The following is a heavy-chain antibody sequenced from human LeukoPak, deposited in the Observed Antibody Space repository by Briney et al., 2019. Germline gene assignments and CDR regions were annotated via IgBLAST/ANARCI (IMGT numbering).Heavy chain of an antibody. CDR2: IDPSDSYT. CDR1: GYSFTSYW. Sequence: GESLQISCQGSGYSFTSYWISWVRQMPGKGLEWMGRIDPSDSYTNYSPSFQGRVTISADKSISTAYLQWSSLKASDTAMYYCARRGFGSGSYYFDYWGQGTLVTVSS. V-gene: IGHV5-10-1*01. CDR3: ARRGFGSGSYYFDY. J-gene: IGHJ4*02. D-gene: IGHD3-10*01.